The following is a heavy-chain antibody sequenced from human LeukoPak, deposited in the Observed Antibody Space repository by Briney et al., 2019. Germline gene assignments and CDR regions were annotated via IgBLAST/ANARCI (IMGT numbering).Heavy chain of an antibody. D-gene: IGHD5-18*01. J-gene: IGHJ4*02. CDR1: GFTVSSNY. Sequence: GGSLRLSCAASGFTVSSNYMSWVRQAPGKGLEWVSVIYSGGSTYYADSVKGRFTISRHNSKNTLYLQMNSLRAEDTAAYYCASAAPYSYGYLRFDYWGQGTLVTVSS. CDR3: ASAAPYSYGYLRFDY. V-gene: IGHV3-53*04. CDR2: IYSGGST.